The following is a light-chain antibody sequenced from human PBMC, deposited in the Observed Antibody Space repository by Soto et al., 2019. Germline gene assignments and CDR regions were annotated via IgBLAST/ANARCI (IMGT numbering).Light chain of an antibody. CDR3: MQGTHWLFT. J-gene: IGKJ4*01. CDR2: KVS. Sequence: DVVMTQSPLSLPVTLGQPASISCRSSQSLVSSDGNTDLNWFHQRPGQSPRRLIYKVSNRDTGVPDRFSGSGSGTDFRLKISRVEAEDVGVYYCMQGTHWLFTFGGGTKVEIK. CDR1: QSLVSSDGNTD. V-gene: IGKV2-30*01.